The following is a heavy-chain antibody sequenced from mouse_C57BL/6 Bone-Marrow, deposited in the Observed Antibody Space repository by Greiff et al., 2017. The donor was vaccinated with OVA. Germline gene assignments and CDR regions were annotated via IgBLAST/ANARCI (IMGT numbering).Heavy chain of an antibody. V-gene: IGHV1-82*01. J-gene: IGHJ3*01. D-gene: IGHD1-2*01. CDR3: ARSTITTGFAY. Sequence: QVQLKESGPELVKPGASVKISCKASGYAFSSSWMNWVKQRPGKGLEWIGRIYPGDGDTNYNGKFKGKATLTADKSSSTAYMQLSSLTSEDSAVYFCARSTITTGFAYWGQGTLVTVSA. CDR2: IYPGDGDT. CDR1: GYAFSSSW.